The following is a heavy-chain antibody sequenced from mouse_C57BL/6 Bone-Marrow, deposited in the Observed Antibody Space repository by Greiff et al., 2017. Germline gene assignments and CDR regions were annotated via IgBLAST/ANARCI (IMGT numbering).Heavy chain of an antibody. J-gene: IGHJ2*01. Sequence: EVQLVESGGGLVKPGGSLKLSCAASGFTFSDYGMHWVRQAPEKGLEWVAYISSGSSTLYYADTVKGRFTISMDNAQKTLFLQMTSLMSEDTAMYYCARGPYGSSIDYWGQGTTLTVSS. V-gene: IGHV5-17*01. CDR3: ARGPYGSSIDY. CDR1: GFTFSDYG. D-gene: IGHD1-1*01. CDR2: ISSGSSTL.